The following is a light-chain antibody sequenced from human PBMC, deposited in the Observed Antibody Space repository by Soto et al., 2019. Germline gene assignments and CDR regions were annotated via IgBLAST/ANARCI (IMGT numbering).Light chain of an antibody. Sequence: QSVLTQPASVSGSHGQSITISCTGTCSDVGSYNLVSWYQQHPGKAPKLMFYEGNKRPSGVSNRFSGSKSANTASLTISGLQTEDEADYYCCSYAGTNTFVFGTGTKLTVL. CDR2: EGN. CDR3: CSYAGTNTFV. V-gene: IGLV2-23*01. J-gene: IGLJ1*01. CDR1: CSDVGSYNL.